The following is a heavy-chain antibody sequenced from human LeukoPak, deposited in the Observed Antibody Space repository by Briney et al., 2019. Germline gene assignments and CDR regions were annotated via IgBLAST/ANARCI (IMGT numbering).Heavy chain of an antibody. CDR1: GFTVSSNY. CDR2: IYSGGST. V-gene: IGHV3-53*01. D-gene: IGHD3-10*01. J-gene: IGHJ4*02. Sequence: PGGSLRLSCAASGFTVSSNYMSWVRQAPGKGLEWVSVIYSGGSTYYADSVKGRFTISRDNSKNTLYLQMNSLRGEDTAVYYCASGRYGSGSYGDYWGQGTLVTVSS. CDR3: ASGRYGSGSYGDY.